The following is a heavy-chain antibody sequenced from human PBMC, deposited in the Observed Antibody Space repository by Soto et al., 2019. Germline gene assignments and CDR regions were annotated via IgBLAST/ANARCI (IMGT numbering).Heavy chain of an antibody. D-gene: IGHD3-22*01. CDR1: GYSFTSYW. CDR2: IDPSDSYT. CDR3: ARQADYYDSSGYVPWFDY. Sequence: ESLKISCKGSGYSFTSYWISWVRQMPGKGLEWMGRIDPSDSYTNYSPSFQGHVTISADKSISTAYLQWSSLKASDTAMYYCARQADYYDSSGYVPWFDYWGQGTLVTVSS. J-gene: IGHJ4*02. V-gene: IGHV5-10-1*01.